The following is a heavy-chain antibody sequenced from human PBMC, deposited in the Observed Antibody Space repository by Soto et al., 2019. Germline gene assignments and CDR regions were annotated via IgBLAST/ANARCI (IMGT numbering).Heavy chain of an antibody. V-gene: IGHV3-30*03. D-gene: IGHD6-6*01. CDR1: GFTFSSYA. CDR2: ISIRGGDE. CDR3: ARGTIVARQHLDY. J-gene: IGHJ4*02. Sequence: QVPLVESWGGVVQPGTSLRLSCAASGFTFSSYAMHWARQAPGKGLEWVTVISIRGGDEYYAESVRGRFTISRDDSKNTLYLQMDSLRVEDTAVYYCARGTIVARQHLDYWGQGTLVTVSS.